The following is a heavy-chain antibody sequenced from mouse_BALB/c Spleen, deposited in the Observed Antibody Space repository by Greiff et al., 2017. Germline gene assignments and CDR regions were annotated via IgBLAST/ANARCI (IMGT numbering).Heavy chain of an antibody. J-gene: IGHJ3*01. D-gene: IGHD2-4*01. CDR1: GYSFTGYF. Sequence: EVNVVESGPELVKPGASVKISCKASGYSFTGYFMNWVMQSHGKSLEWIGRINPYNGDTFYNQKFKGKATLTVDKSSSTAHMELRSLASEDSAVYYCARSIYYDYDGPGFAYWGQGTLVTVSA. CDR3: ARSIYYDYDGPGFAY. V-gene: IGHV1-20*02. CDR2: INPYNGDT.